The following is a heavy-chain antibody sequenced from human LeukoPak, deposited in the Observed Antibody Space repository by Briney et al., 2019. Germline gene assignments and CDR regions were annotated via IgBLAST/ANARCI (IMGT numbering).Heavy chain of an antibody. D-gene: IGHD6-19*01. J-gene: IGHJ3*02. CDR3: AKDRIVVAGDAFDI. CDR1: GFTFSSYG. Sequence: QSGGSLRLSCAASGFTFSSYGMHWVRQAPGKGLEWVAVIWYDGTNKYYADSVKGRFTISRDNSKNTLYLQMNSLRAEDTAVYYCAKDRIVVAGDAFDIWGQGTMVTVSS. V-gene: IGHV3-33*06. CDR2: IWYDGTNK.